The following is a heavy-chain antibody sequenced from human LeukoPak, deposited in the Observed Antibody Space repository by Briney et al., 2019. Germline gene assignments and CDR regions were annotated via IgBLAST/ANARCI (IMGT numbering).Heavy chain of an antibody. Sequence: GESLKISCKGSGYSFTSYWISWVRQMPGKGLEWMGRIDPSDSYTNYSPSFQGHVTISADKSISTAYLQWSSPKASDTAMYYCARQGYGGNSEFDYWGQGTLVTVSS. CDR1: GYSFTSYW. CDR3: ARQGYGGNSEFDY. J-gene: IGHJ4*02. V-gene: IGHV5-10-1*01. CDR2: IDPSDSYT. D-gene: IGHD4-23*01.